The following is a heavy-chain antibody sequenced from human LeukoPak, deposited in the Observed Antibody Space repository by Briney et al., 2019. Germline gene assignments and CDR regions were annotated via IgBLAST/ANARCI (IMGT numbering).Heavy chain of an antibody. V-gene: IGHV3-30*18. D-gene: IGHD6-13*01. CDR2: ISYDGSNK. CDR1: GFTFSHYG. Sequence: PGGSLRLSCAASGFTFSHYGVHWVRQAPGKGLEWVAVISYDGSNKYYADSVKGRFTISRDNSKNTLYLQMNSLRAEDTAVYYCAKHQPGIAAAGPLEYWGQGTLVTVSS. J-gene: IGHJ4*02. CDR3: AKHQPGIAAAGPLEY.